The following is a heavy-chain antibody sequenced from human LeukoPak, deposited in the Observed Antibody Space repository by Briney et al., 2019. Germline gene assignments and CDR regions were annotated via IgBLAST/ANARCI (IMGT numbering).Heavy chain of an antibody. CDR1: GFTFSSYV. CDR3: AKCQGRCTGYDAFEI. D-gene: IGHD2-8*01. V-gene: IGHV3-64*04. Sequence: PGGSLRLSCSASGFTFSSYVMHCVPQAPGKGLEDVSVISSNGGSTYYADSVKGRFTISRDNSKNTLYLQMNRLRAEDTAVYYCAKCQGRCTGYDAFEICGQGTMVTVSS. J-gene: IGHJ3*02. CDR2: ISSNGGST.